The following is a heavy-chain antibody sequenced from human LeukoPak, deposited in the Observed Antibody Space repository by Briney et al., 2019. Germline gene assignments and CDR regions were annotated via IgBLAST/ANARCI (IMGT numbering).Heavy chain of an antibody. D-gene: IGHD3-22*01. CDR1: GGSISPYF. Sequence: SETLSLTCTVSGGSISPYFWSWIRQTPEKGLEWIGYINYDGSTNYNPSLKSRVTISLDASKSQFSLKLSSVTAADTAVYYCARMYYYDSSGYYFDYWGQGTLVTVSS. V-gene: IGHV4-59*12. J-gene: IGHJ4*02. CDR2: INYDGST. CDR3: ARMYYYDSSGYYFDY.